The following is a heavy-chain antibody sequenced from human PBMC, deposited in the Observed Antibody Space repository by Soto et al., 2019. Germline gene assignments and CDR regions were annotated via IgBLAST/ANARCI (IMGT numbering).Heavy chain of an antibody. CDR3: ARDRGYCSGGTCYSVPDH. Sequence: EVQLVESGGGLVQPGGSLRLSCAASGFTFSSNWMNWVRQAPGKGLEWVANIKQDGSEKYYVDSVKGRFTISRDNAKAPLYLQMNSLGAEASAVYYCARDRGYCSGGTCYSVPDHWGQGTLVTVSS. CDR1: GFTFSSNW. D-gene: IGHD2-15*01. CDR2: IKQDGSEK. J-gene: IGHJ4*02. V-gene: IGHV3-7*01.